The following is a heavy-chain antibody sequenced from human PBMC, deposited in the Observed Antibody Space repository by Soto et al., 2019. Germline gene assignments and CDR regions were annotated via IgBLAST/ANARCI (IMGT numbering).Heavy chain of an antibody. J-gene: IGHJ6*02. CDR1: GFTFRSYS. Sequence: EVRLVESGGGLVKPGESLRLSCAASGFTFRSYSLNWVRQAPGKGLEWVSSISGTSNDIYYADSVKGRFIISRDNARDSLYLQMYSLSAEDTAIYCCATSIAAHLGYYGMDVWGQGTTVTVSS. CDR3: ATSIAAHLGYYGMDV. D-gene: IGHD6-6*01. V-gene: IGHV3-21*01. CDR2: ISGTSNDI.